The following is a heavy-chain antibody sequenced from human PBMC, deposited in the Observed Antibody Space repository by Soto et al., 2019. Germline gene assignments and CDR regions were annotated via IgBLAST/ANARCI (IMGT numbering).Heavy chain of an antibody. V-gene: IGHV4-30-2*01. CDR3: ASSNYYGSGSYFPPNYYYYGMDV. D-gene: IGHD3-10*01. Sequence: PSETLSLTCAVSGGSISSGGYSWSWIRQPPGKGLEWIGYIYHSGSTYYNPSLKSRVTISVDRSKNQFSLKLSSVTAADTAVYYCASSNYYGSGSYFPPNYYYYGMDVWGQGTTVTVSS. J-gene: IGHJ6*02. CDR1: GGSISSGGYS. CDR2: IYHSGST.